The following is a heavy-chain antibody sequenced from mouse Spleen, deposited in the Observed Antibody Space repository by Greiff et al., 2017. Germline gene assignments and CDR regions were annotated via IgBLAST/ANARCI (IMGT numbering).Heavy chain of an antibody. D-gene: IGHD1-1*02. Sequence: VQLVESGPGLMAPSQSLSITCTVSGFSLTDYGVNWIRQPPGKGLEWLGMIWGDGNTGYNSVLKSRLSITKDNSKSQVSLKMNSLQTDDTTRYYCASPGAWFAYWGQGTLVTVSA. CDR2: IWGDGNT. CDR3: ASPGAWFAY. V-gene: IGHV2-6-7*01. J-gene: IGHJ3*01. CDR1: GFSLTDYG.